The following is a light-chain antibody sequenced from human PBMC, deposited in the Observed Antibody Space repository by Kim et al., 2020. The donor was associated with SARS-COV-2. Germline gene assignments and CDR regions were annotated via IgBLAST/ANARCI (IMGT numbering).Light chain of an antibody. CDR2: RDT. CDR3: QVWDSSTWV. J-gene: IGLJ3*02. CDR1: NIVTKN. Sequence: SYELTQPRSVSVALGQTARITCGGNNIVTKNVHWYQQKPGQAPVLVMYRDTNRPSGIPERFSGSNSGNTATLTISRAQAGDEADYYCQVWDSSTWVFGGGTQLTVL. V-gene: IGLV3-9*01.